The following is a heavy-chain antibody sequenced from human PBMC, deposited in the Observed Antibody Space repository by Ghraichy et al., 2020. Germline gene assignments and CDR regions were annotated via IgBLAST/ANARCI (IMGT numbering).Heavy chain of an antibody. CDR1: GFTFDDYA. Sequence: GGSLRLSCAASGFTFDDYAMHWVRQAPGKGLEWVSGISWNSGSIGYADSVKGRFTISRDNAKNSLYLQMNSLRAEDTALYYCAKGPYDILTGYYKYWGQGTLVTVSS. CDR3: AKGPYDILTGYYKY. J-gene: IGHJ4*02. CDR2: ISWNSGSI. V-gene: IGHV3-9*01. D-gene: IGHD3-9*01.